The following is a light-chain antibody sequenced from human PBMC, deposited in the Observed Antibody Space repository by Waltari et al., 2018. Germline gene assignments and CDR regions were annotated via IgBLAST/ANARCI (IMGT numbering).Light chain of an antibody. CDR3: MQGIYLPYT. Sequence: DITVTQTPLSLSVTPGQSATISCKSSQSLLHSDGRTYLYWYLQRPGRSPQPLMYEVSSRFSGVPERFSGSGSGTDFTLKISRVEAEDVGIYFCMQGIYLPYTFGQGTRLETK. CDR2: EVS. CDR1: QSLLHSDGRTY. V-gene: IGKV2-29*02. J-gene: IGKJ2*01.